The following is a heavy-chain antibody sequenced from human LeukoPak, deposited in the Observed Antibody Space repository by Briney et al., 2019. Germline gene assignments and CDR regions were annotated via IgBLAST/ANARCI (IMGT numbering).Heavy chain of an antibody. CDR1: GFTFSNAW. D-gene: IGHD2-2*01. CDR2: IKSKTDGGPA. Sequence: PGGSLRLSCAASGFTFSNAWMTWVRQAPGKGLEWVGRIKSKTDGGPADYAAPVKGRFAISRDDSKNTLYLQMNSLRAEDTAVYYCAREAANIVVVPAAIYYYYYYMDVWGKGTTVTISS. V-gene: IGHV3-15*01. J-gene: IGHJ6*03. CDR3: AREAANIVVVPAAIYYYYYYMDV.